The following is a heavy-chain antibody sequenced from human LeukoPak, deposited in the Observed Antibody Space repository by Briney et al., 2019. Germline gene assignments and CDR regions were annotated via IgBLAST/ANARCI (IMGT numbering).Heavy chain of an antibody. CDR1: GGTLRNFG. V-gene: IGHV1-69*13. J-gene: IGHJ3*02. Sequence: ASVKVSCKASGGTLRNFGISWVRQAPGQGLEWMGGTIPLFNTANYAHKFQGRVNIIADGATSTAYMELTGLRSEDTAVYYCAREDQFVIQRAFDIWGQGTVVTVSS. CDR2: TIPLFNTA. D-gene: IGHD2/OR15-2a*01. CDR3: AREDQFVIQRAFDI.